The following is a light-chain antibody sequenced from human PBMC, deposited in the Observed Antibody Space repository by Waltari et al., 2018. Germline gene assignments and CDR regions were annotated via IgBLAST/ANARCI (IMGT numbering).Light chain of an antibody. CDR2: LGS. CDR1: QSLLHSNGYNY. Sequence: IVMTQSPLSLPVTPGEPASIPCRSSQSLLHSNGYNYLDWYLQKPGQSPQLLIYLGSNRASGVPDRFSGSGSGTDFTLKISRVEAEDVGVYYCMQALQTPTTFGQGTKVEIK. J-gene: IGKJ1*01. CDR3: MQALQTPTT. V-gene: IGKV2-28*01.